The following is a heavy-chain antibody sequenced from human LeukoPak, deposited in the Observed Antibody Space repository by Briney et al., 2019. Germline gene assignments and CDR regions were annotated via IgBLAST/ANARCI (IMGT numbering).Heavy chain of an antibody. D-gene: IGHD1-7*01. V-gene: IGHV1-2*02. CDR2: INPNSGGT. CDR3: ARGSAGTTFIAY. CDR1: GYTFTGYY. Sequence: ASVKVSCKTSGYTFTGYYIHWVRQAPGQGLEWMGWINPNSGGTDYAQKFQGRVTMTRDTSISTAYMELSRLRSDDTAVYSCARGSAGTTFIAYWGQGTLVTVSS. J-gene: IGHJ4*02.